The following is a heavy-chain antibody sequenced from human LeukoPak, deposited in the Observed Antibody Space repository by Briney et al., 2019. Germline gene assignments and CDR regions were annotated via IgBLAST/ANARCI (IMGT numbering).Heavy chain of an antibody. J-gene: IGHJ4*02. CDR2: LKQDGSEK. CDR3: ARERSGYKYYFDY. Sequence: PGGSLRLSCAASGFTFSSYWMSWVRQAPGKGLEWVANLKQDGSEKYYVDSVKGRFTISRDNAKNSLYLQMNSLRAEDTAVYYCARERSGYKYYFDYWGQGTLVTVSS. D-gene: IGHD3-3*01. CDR1: GFTFSSYW. V-gene: IGHV3-7*01.